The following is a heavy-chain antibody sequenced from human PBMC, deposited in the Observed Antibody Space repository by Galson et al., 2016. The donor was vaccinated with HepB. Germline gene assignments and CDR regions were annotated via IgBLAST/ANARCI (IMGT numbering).Heavy chain of an antibody. D-gene: IGHD3-3*01. CDR1: GYSFSSYG. Sequence: SVKVSCKASGYSFSSYGISWVRQAPGQGLVWLGCISTFNGYTKYAQKLQGRVTMTTDTSTSTPYMELRSLRSDDTAVYYCARDGLRFLEWVRDGMDVWGQGTTVTVSS. CDR2: ISTFNGYT. CDR3: ARDGLRFLEWVRDGMDV. J-gene: IGHJ6*02. V-gene: IGHV1-18*01.